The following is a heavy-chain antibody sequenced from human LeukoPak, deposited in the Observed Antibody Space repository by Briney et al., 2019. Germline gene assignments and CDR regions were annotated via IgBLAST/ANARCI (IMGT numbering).Heavy chain of an antibody. CDR2: ISSSSSYI. J-gene: IGHJ4*02. V-gene: IGHV3-21*01. Sequence: PGGSLRLSCAASGFTFSSYSMNWVRQAPGKGLEWVSSISSSSSYIYYADSVKGRFTISRDNAKNSLYLQMNSLRAEDTAVYYCARDRGGITMVRESSQHYWGQGTLVTVSS. CDR1: GFTFSSYS. CDR3: ARDRGGITMVRESSQHY. D-gene: IGHD3-10*01.